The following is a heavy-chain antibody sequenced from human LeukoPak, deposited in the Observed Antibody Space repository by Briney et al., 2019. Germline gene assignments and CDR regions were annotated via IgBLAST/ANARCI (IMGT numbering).Heavy chain of an antibody. V-gene: IGHV1-18*01. J-gene: IGHJ4*02. CDR1: GYTFTGYY. CDR2: ITAYNDNT. Sequence: ASVKVSCKASGYTFTGYYMHWVRQAPGQGLEWMGWITAYNDNTNYAQRLQGRVTMTTDTSTSTAYMELRSLRSDDTAVYYCARALLWFGEPSHIDYWGQGTLVTASS. CDR3: ARALLWFGEPSHIDY. D-gene: IGHD3-10*01.